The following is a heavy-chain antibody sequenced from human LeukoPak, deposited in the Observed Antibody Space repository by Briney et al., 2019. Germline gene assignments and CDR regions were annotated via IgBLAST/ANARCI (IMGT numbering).Heavy chain of an antibody. CDR3: ARDLVATISNVRYFQY. CDR2: IWYDGSNK. Sequence: GGSLRLSCAASGFTFSSYGMHWVRQAPGKGLEWVAVIWYDGSNKYYADSVKGRFTISRDNSKNTLYLQMNSLRVEDTAVYYCARDLVATISNVRYFQYWGQGTLVTVSS. D-gene: IGHD3-10*02. V-gene: IGHV3-33*01. CDR1: GFTFSSYG. J-gene: IGHJ1*01.